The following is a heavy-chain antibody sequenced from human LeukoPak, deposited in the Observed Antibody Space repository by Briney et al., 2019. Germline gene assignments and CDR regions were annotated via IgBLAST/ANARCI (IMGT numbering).Heavy chain of an antibody. V-gene: IGHV2-5*01. CDR2: IYWNDDK. CDR3: ARLVGDFDY. CDR1: GFSLSTSGVG. J-gene: IGHJ4*02. Sequence: SGPTLVKPTQTLTLTCTFSGFSLSTSGVGVGWIRQPPGKALEWLAVIYWNDDKRYIPSLKSRLTITKDTSENQVVLTMTNMDPVDTATYYCARLVGDFDYWGQGTLVTVSS. D-gene: IGHD1-26*01.